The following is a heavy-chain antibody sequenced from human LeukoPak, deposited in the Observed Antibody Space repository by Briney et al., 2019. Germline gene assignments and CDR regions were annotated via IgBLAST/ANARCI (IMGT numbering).Heavy chain of an antibody. D-gene: IGHD5-18*01. CDR3: AKKYSYGTGNWFDP. CDR1: GFTFSSYG. J-gene: IGHJ5*02. Sequence: GGSLRLSCAASGFTFSSYGMHWVRQAPGKGLEWVAVISYDGSNKYYADSVKGRFTISRDNSKNTLYLQMNSLRAEDTAVYYCAKKYSYGTGNWFDPWGQGTLVTVSS. CDR2: ISYDGSNK. V-gene: IGHV3-30*18.